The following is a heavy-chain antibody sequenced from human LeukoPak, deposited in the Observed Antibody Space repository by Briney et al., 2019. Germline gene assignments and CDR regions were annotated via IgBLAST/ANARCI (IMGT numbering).Heavy chain of an antibody. CDR3: ARDANNWFDP. CDR2: ISAYNGNT. J-gene: IGHJ5*02. Sequence: GASVKVSCKASGGTFSSYATSWVRQAPGQGLEWMGWISAYNGNTNYAQKLQGRVTMTTDTSTTTAYMELRSLRSDDTAVYYCARDANNWFDPWGQGTLVTVSS. V-gene: IGHV1-18*01. CDR1: GGTFSSYA.